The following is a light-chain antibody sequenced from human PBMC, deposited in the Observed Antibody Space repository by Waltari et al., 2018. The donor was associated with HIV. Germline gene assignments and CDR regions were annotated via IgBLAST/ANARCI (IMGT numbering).Light chain of an antibody. CDR1: KTGDNY. CDR2: QDS. J-gene: IGLJ1*01. CDR3: QAWDSSTSYV. Sequence: SYELTQPPSVSVSPGQTDSITSPGAKTGDNYACWYQQKPGQSPVLVIYQDSKRPSGIPERFSGSNSGNTATLTISGTQAMDEADYYCQAWDSSTSYVFGTGTKVTVL. V-gene: IGLV3-1*01.